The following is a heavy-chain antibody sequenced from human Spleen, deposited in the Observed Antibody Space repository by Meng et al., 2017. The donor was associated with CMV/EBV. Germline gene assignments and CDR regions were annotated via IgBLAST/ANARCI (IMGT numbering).Heavy chain of an antibody. CDR3: AKDVGATTADYFDY. D-gene: IGHD1-26*01. CDR2: IRYDGSKK. Sequence: GESLKISCAASGFTFSSCGMHWVRQAPGKGLEWVAFIRYDGSKKYYADSVKGRFTISRDNSKNTLYLQMNSLRAEDTAVYYCAKDVGATTADYFDYWGQGTLVTVSS. V-gene: IGHV3-30*02. J-gene: IGHJ4*02. CDR1: GFTFSSCG.